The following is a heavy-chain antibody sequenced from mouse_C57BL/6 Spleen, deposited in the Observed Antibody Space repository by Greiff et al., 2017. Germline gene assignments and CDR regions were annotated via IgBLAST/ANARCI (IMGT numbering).Heavy chain of an antibody. V-gene: IGHV1-22*01. D-gene: IGHD3-2*02. CDR1: GYTFTDYN. Sequence: DVQLQESGPELVKPGASVKMSCKASGYTFTDYNMHWVKQSHGKSLEWIGYINPNNGGTSYNQKFKGKATLTVNKSSSTAYMELRSLTSEDSAVYYCARSGTAQASGNWFAYWGQGTLVTVSA. CDR3: ARSGTAQASGNWFAY. J-gene: IGHJ3*01. CDR2: INPNNGGT.